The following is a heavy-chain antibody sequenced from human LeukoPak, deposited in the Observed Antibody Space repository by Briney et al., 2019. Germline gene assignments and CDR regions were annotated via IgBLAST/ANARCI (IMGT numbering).Heavy chain of an antibody. D-gene: IGHD5-12*01. V-gene: IGHV3-48*02. Sequence: GGSLRLSCAASGFTFSSYGMHWVRQAPGKGLEWLSYISSSDNTIYYADSVKGRFTISRDNAKNSLYLHMNGLRDEDTAVYYCARAMRSGYDYWGQGTLVTVSS. CDR3: ARAMRSGYDY. CDR1: GFTFSSYG. J-gene: IGHJ4*02. CDR2: ISSSDNTI.